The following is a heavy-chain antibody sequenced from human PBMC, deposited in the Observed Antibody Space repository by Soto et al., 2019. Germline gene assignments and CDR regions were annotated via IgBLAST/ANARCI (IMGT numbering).Heavy chain of an antibody. D-gene: IGHD4-17*01. CDR3: AKANLREFDH. CDR2: ISNDESYK. J-gene: IGHJ4*02. CDR1: GFTFRTYG. Sequence: VQLLESGGGFVQPGGSLRLSCAASGFTFRTYGMHWVRQAPGKGLEWVAVISNDESYKSYADSVKGRFTISRDNSKNTLYLQMSSLRAEDTAVYYCAKANLREFDHWGQGTLVTVSS. V-gene: IGHV3-30*18.